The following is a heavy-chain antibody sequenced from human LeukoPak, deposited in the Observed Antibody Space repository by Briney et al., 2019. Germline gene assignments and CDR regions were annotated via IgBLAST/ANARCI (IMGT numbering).Heavy chain of an antibody. CDR1: GFTFSRYD. J-gene: IGHJ5*02. CDR3: ARGGYCSGGSCYLGSSWFDP. CDR2: NGTAGDT. V-gene: IGHV3-13*01. Sequence: GGSLRLSCEASGFTFSRYDMHWVRQATGKGLEWVSANGTAGDTYYPGSVKGRFTISRENAKNSLYLQMNSLRAGDTAVYYCARGGYCSGGSCYLGSSWFDPWGQGTLVTVSS. D-gene: IGHD2-15*01.